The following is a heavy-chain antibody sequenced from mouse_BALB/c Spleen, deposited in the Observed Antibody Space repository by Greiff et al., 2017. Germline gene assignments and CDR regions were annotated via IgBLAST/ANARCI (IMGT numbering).Heavy chain of an antibody. CDR3: ANGYVPFAY. V-gene: IGHV1-80*01. D-gene: IGHD2-2*01. Sequence: VQLHQSGAELVRPGSSVKISCKASGYAFSSYLMNWVKQRPGQGLEWIGQIYPGDGDTNYNGKFKGKATLTADKSSSTACMQLNSLTSEYCAVYFGANGYVPFAYWGQGTPVTVSS. CDR1: GYAFSSYL. J-gene: IGHJ3*01. CDR2: IYPGDGDT.